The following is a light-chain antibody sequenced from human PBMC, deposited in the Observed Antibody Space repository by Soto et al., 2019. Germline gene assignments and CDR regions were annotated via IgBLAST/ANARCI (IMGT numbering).Light chain of an antibody. CDR3: QQSHSSHMYT. V-gene: IGKV1-39*01. CDR1: QRISGN. J-gene: IGKJ2*01. CDR2: AVS. Sequence: DIQMTQSPSSLSASVGDRVSITCRASQRISGNLNWYQQKPGKAPKLLIFAVSSLQRGVPSRFSGSGSGTDFTLTISSLQREDFATYYCQQSHSSHMYTFGQGTKVEIK.